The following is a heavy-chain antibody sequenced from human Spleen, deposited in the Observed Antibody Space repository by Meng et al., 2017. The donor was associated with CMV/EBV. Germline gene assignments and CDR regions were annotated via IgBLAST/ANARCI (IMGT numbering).Heavy chain of an antibody. CDR3: TRLTILGLPDDFDI. V-gene: IGHV1-18*01. CDR2: ISAYNGNT. D-gene: IGHD3-3*01. J-gene: IGHJ3*02. Sequence: VKVSCKASGYTFINYGIHWVRQAPGQGLEWMGWISAYNGNTDYAQKFQGRVTMTTDTVTSTAYMELRSLRSDDTAVYFCTRLTILGLPDDFDICGQGTTVTVSS. CDR1: GYTFINYG.